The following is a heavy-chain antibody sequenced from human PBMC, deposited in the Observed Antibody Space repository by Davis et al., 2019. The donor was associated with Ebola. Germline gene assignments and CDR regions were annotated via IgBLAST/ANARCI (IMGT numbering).Heavy chain of an antibody. CDR2: IKQDGSEK. CDR3: ARGSEDYDILTGYLDV. D-gene: IGHD3-9*01. Sequence: GGSLRLSCAASGFSFSSYWMSWVRQAPGKGLEWVANIKQDGSEKYYVDSVEGRFTISRDNAKNSLYLQMNSLRAEDTAVYYCARGSEDYDILTGYLDVWGKGTTVTVSS. J-gene: IGHJ6*04. CDR1: GFSFSSYW. V-gene: IGHV3-7*03.